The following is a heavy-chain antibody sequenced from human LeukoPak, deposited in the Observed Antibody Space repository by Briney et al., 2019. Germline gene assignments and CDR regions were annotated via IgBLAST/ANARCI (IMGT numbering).Heavy chain of an antibody. V-gene: IGHV3-23*01. CDR1: GFTFNSFA. D-gene: IGHD3-16*02. Sequence: GGSLRLSCAASGFTFNSFAMNWVRQAPGKGLEWVSSISGSDGSSHYADFVKGRFTISRDNSKNTLHLQMNSLRAEDTAVYYCAKTLGVGGYTRYKGFDQWGQGTLVTVSS. J-gene: IGHJ4*02. CDR2: ISGSDGSS. CDR3: AKTLGVGGYTRYKGFDQ.